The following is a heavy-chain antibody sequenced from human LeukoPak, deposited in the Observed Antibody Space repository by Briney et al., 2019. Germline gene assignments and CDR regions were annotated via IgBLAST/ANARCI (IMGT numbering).Heavy chain of an antibody. CDR2: IRRDGSHK. D-gene: IGHD6-25*01. V-gene: IGHV3-30*02. Sequence: PGGSLRLSCAASGFAFNDFAMYWVRQAPGKGLDWVALIRRDGSHKYYAHSIKGRFTISRDNSKNTLYLQMSSLRAEDTAVYYCAKSSIMFAAGRLGSIDFWGQGTLVTLSS. CDR1: GFAFNDFA. J-gene: IGHJ4*02. CDR3: AKSSIMFAAGRLGSIDF.